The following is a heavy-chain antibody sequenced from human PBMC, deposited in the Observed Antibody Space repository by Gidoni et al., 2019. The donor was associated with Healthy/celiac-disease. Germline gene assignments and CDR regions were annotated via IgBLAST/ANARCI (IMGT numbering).Heavy chain of an antibody. CDR1: GCSISSYY. CDR2: IYYSGST. V-gene: IGHV4-59*01. Sequence: QVQLQESGPGLVKPSETLSLTCTVSGCSISSYYWSWIRQPPGKGLEWIGYIYYSGSTNYNPSLKSRVTISVDTSKNQFSLKLSSVTAADTAVYYCARGGQWLVRGPTYFDYWGQGTLVTVSS. CDR3: ARGGQWLVRGPTYFDY. J-gene: IGHJ4*02. D-gene: IGHD6-19*01.